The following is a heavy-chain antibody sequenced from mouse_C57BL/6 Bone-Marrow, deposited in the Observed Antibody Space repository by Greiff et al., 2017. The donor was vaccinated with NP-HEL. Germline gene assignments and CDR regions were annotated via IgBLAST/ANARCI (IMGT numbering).Heavy chain of an antibody. CDR1: GFTFSSYA. V-gene: IGHV5-4*01. CDR2: ISDGGSYT. Sequence: EVKLMESGGGLVKPGGSLKLSCAASGFTFSSYAMSWVRQTPEKRLEWVATISDGGSYTYYPDNVKGRFTSSRDNAKNNLYLQMSHLKSEDTAMYYCAREVPLYFDVWGTGTTVTVSS. J-gene: IGHJ1*03. CDR3: AREVPLYFDV. D-gene: IGHD5-1*01.